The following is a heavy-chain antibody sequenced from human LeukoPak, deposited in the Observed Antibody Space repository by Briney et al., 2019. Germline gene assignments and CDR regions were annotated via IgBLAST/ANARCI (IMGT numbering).Heavy chain of an antibody. V-gene: IGHV3-11*01. CDR1: GFTFSNYN. Sequence: GGSLRLSCAASGFTFSNYNMRWIRQAPGKGLEWVSSISRSGSTKYYADSVKGRFTISRDNAKNSLFLQMNSLRAEDTAVYYCARVLRYCSGGNCYSGGLGYMDVWGKGTTVTISS. CDR2: ISRSGSTK. J-gene: IGHJ6*03. D-gene: IGHD2-15*01. CDR3: ARVLRYCSGGNCYSGGLGYMDV.